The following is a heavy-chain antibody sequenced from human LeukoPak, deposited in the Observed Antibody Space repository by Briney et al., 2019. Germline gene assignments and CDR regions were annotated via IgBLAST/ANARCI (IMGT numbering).Heavy chain of an antibody. J-gene: IGHJ6*02. CDR2: IYYSGST. CDR1: GGSISSYY. CDR3: ARSPPTETDLDV. Sequence: PSETLSLTCTVSGGSISSYYWSWIRQPPGKGLEWIGYIYYSGSTNYNPSLKSRVTISVDTSKNQFSLKLNSVTAADTAVYYCARSPPTETDLDVWGQGTTVTASS. V-gene: IGHV4-59*01.